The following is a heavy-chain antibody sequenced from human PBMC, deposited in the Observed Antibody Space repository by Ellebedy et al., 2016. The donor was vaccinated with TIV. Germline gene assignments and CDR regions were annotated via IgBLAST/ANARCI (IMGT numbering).Heavy chain of an antibody. Sequence: MPSETLSLTCTVSGGSFSNSDYYWDWIRQPPGKGLEWIGSIYYSGSTYYNPSLKSRVTISVDTSKNQFSLNLSSVTAADTAVYYCARDPALPRGRFDTWGQGTLVTVSS. CDR3: ARDPALPRGRFDT. CDR2: IYYSGST. CDR1: GGSFSNSDYY. V-gene: IGHV4-39*07. J-gene: IGHJ5*02.